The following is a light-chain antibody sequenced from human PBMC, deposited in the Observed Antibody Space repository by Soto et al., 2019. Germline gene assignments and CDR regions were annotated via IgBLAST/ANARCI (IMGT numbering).Light chain of an antibody. CDR1: RSVSSN. J-gene: IGKJ2*01. CDR3: QQYNNWPPYT. CDR2: GAS. Sequence: EIVMTQSPATLSVSPGERATLSCRAGRSVSSNLAWYQQKPGQAPRLLIYGASTRATGIPARFSGSGSATEFTLTISSLQSEDFAVYYCQQYNNWPPYTFGQGTKLEIK. V-gene: IGKV3-15*01.